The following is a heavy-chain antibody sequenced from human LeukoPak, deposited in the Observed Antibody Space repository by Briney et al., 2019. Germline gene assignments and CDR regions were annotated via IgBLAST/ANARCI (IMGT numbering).Heavy chain of an antibody. J-gene: IGHJ6*03. CDR1: GFTFDDYA. V-gene: IGHV3-9*01. CDR2: ISWNSGSI. D-gene: IGHD1-26*01. Sequence: GGSLRLSCAASGFTFDDYAMHWVRQAPGKGLEWVSGISWNSGSIGYAGSVKGRFTISRDNAKNSLYLQMNSLRAEDTAVYYCARDPYSGSYGNYYYYFMDVWGKGTTVTISS. CDR3: ARDPYSGSYGNYYYYFMDV.